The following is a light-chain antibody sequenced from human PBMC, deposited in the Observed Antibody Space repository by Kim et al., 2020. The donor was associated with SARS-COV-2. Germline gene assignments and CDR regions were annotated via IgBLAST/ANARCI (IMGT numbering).Light chain of an antibody. CDR3: LQHRSYPYT. J-gene: IGKJ2*01. Sequence: DIQMTQSPSTLSASVGDRVTITCRASQSINNWLAWYQQKPGKAPRLLIYRASSLESGVPSRFSGSGSGTEFTLTINSLQPEDFATYYCLQHRSYPYTFGQGTKLEI. CDR1: QSINNW. V-gene: IGKV1-5*03. CDR2: RAS.